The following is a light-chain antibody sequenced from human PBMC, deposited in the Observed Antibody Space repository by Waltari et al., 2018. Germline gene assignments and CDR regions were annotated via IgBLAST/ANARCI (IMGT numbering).Light chain of an antibody. CDR3: QHYYSPPWT. CDR2: WAS. J-gene: IGKJ1*01. V-gene: IGKV4-1*01. CDR1: QSVLYSSNNKNY. Sequence: DIVMTQSPDSLAVSLGERATINCKSSQSVLYSSNNKNYLAWYQQKPGQPPKLLMYWASTRESGVPYRFSGSVSGTDFTLTISSLQAEDVAVYYCQHYYSPPWTFGQGTKVEIK.